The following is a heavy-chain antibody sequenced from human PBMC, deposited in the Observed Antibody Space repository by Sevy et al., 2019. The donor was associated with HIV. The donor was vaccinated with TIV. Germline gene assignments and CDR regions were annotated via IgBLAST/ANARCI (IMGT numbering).Heavy chain of an antibody. CDR1: GYTFTSYD. D-gene: IGHD3-22*01. V-gene: IGHV1-8*02. CDR2: MNQNTRNT. CDR3: TRVRALNYYDTSVSMVYNWFDP. Sequence: ASVKVSCKASGYTFTSYDINWVRQATGQGLEWMGWMNQNTRNTGYAQKFQGRVTMTRDTSTRTAYMELRSLRSDDTAIYCCTRVRALNYYDTSVSMVYNWFDPWGQGTLVTVSS. J-gene: IGHJ5*02.